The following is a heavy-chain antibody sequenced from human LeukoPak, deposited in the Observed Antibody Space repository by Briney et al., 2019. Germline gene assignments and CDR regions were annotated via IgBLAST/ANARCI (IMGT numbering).Heavy chain of an antibody. J-gene: IGHJ4*02. CDR1: GFTFDDYA. V-gene: IGHV3-9*01. Sequence: PGRSLRLSCAASGFTFDDYAMHWVRQAPGKGLEWVSGISWNSGSIGYADSVKGRFTISRDNAKNSLYLQMNSLRAEDTAVYYCAREVEDYGGDFDYWGQGTLVTVSS. CDR3: AREVEDYGGDFDY. CDR2: ISWNSGSI. D-gene: IGHD4-17*01.